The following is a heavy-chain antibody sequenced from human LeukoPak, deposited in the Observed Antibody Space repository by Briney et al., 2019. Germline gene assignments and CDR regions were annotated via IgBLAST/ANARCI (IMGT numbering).Heavy chain of an antibody. CDR3: ARGGPYSGSYYFDY. CDR1: GYTFTNYG. D-gene: IGHD1-26*01. V-gene: IGHV1-18*01. CDR2: VSTYNGNT. Sequence: ALVKVSCKASGYTFTNYGISWVRLAPGQGLEWMGWVSTYNGNTNYAQKVQGRVTMTTDTSTSTVYMDLRSLRSDDTAVYYCARGGPYSGSYYFDYWGQGTLVTVSS. J-gene: IGHJ4*02.